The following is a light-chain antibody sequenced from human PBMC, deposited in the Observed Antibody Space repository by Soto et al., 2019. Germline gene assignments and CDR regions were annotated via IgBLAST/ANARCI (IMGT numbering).Light chain of an antibody. Sequence: QSVLTQADSVSGSPGQSITIACTGTSSDVGHYPLVSWYQQHPGKVPKLIIHEDTKRSLGLSNRFSASKSGNTASLTISGLQAEDEADYYCCSYAGTSTFVFGTGTKV. V-gene: IGLV2-23*01. J-gene: IGLJ1*01. CDR1: SSDVGHYPL. CDR2: EDT. CDR3: CSYAGTSTFV.